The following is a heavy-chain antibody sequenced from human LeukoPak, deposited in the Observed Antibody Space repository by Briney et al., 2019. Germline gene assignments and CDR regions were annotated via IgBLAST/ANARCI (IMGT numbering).Heavy chain of an antibody. CDR3: ALYCSGGRCYPIGGAFDI. CDR1: GFTFSSYD. CDR2: ISRSGDST. J-gene: IGHJ3*02. Sequence: GGSLRLSCAASGFTFSSYDMSWVRQAPGKGLEWVSAISRSGDSTYYVDSVKGRFTISRDNPKNTLYLQMNSLRAEDTAVYYCALYCSGGRCYPIGGAFDIWGRGTMVTVSS. D-gene: IGHD2-15*01. V-gene: IGHV3-23*01.